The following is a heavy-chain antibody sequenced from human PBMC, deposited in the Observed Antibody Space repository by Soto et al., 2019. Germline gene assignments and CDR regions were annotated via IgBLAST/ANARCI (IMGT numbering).Heavy chain of an antibody. CDR2: IYYSGST. J-gene: IGHJ6*02. V-gene: IGHV4-59*02. CDR1: GGSVSSYY. CDR3: ARDLVRYSSSWGGYYYYGMDV. D-gene: IGHD6-13*01. Sequence: PSETLSLTCTVSGGSVSSYYWSCIRQPPGKGPEGIGYIYYSGSTNYNPSLKSRVTISVDTSKNQFSLKLSSVTAADTAVYYCARDLVRYSSSWGGYYYYGMDVWGQGTTVTVSS.